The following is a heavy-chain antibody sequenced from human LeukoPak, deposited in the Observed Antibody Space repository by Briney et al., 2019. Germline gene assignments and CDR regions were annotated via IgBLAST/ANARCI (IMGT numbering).Heavy chain of an antibody. CDR2: ISYSGRTI. D-gene: IGHD1-26*01. CDR3: ARDTALYSGSYYFDY. CDR1: GFTFIDYY. V-gene: IGHV3-11*04. J-gene: IGHJ4*02. Sequence: GGSLRLSCAASGFTFIDYYMSWIRQPPGKGLEWVSYISYSGRTIYYADSVKGRFTISRDNAKNSLYLQMNSLRAEDTAVYYCARDTALYSGSYYFDYWGQGTLVTVSS.